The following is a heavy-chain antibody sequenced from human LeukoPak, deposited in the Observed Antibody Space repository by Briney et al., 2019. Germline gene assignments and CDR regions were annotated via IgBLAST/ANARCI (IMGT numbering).Heavy chain of an antibody. J-gene: IGHJ5*02. CDR2: TYYRSKWYN. D-gene: IGHD3-10*01. V-gene: IGHV6-1*01. CDR3: ARDVKRASVSIGGWFDP. CDR1: GDSVSSNSAA. Sequence: SQTLSLTCAIAGDSVSSNSAAWNWIRLSPSRGLEWLGRTYYRSKWYNDYEDSVKSRISIKPDTSKNQFSLQLKFVTPDDTAVYYCARDVKRASVSIGGWFDPWGQGTLVTVSS.